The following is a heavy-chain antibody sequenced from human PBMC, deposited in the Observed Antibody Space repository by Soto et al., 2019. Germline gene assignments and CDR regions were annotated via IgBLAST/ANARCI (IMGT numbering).Heavy chain of an antibody. CDR3: ASQASGWYPDY. D-gene: IGHD6-19*01. V-gene: IGHV4-31*03. CDR2: IFDSGTT. J-gene: IGHJ4*02. CDR1: GGSISSGGYY. Sequence: QVQLQESGPGLVKPSQTLSLTCTVSGGSISSGGYYWSWLRQHPGKGLEWIGYIFDSGTTYYNPSPKSRVTISVDPSKSQFSLRRTSVTATETAVYYCASQASGWYPDYWGQGTLVIVSS.